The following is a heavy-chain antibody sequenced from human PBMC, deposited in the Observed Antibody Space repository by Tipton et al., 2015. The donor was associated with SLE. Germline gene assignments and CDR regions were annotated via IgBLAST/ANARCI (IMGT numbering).Heavy chain of an antibody. CDR1: GGSLSSHS. V-gene: IGHV4-59*11. CDR3: AKDTGLHAFDI. CDR2: IYYSGST. Sequence: TLSLTCTVSGGSLSSHSWSWIRQSPGKRLQWIGNIYYSGSTNSNPSLKSRVSMSVDRPNNQFSLDLSSVTAADTAVYYCAKDTGLHAFDIWGQGTMVTVSS. J-gene: IGHJ3*02. D-gene: IGHD3-10*01.